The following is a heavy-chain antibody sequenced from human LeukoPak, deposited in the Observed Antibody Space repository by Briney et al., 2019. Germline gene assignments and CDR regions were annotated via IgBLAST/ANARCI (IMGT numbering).Heavy chain of an antibody. CDR3: ARAYSSSWPAIEAFEI. D-gene: IGHD6-13*01. CDR2: ISYDGSNR. Sequence: GGSLRLSCAASGVTFSSYSMHWVRQAPGKGLEWVAIISYDGSNRDYADSVKGRFTISRDNSKNTLYLQMNSLRAEDTAVYYCARAYSSSWPAIEAFEIWGQGTMVTVSS. V-gene: IGHV3-30-3*01. CDR1: GVTFSSYS. J-gene: IGHJ3*02.